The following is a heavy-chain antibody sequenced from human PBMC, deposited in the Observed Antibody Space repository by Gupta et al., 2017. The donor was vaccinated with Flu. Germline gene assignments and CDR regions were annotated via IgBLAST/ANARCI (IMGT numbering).Heavy chain of an antibody. CDR2: RWYDGSNK. Sequence: QVQLVESGGGVVQPGRSLRLSCAASGFTFSSYGMHWVRQAPGKGLEWVAVRWYDGSNKYYADSVKGRFTISRDNSKNTLYLQMNSLRAEDTAVYYCARGLPHYSYYYFDYWGQGTLVTVSS. V-gene: IGHV3-33*01. CDR1: GFTFSSYG. D-gene: IGHD5-18*01. J-gene: IGHJ4*02. CDR3: ARGLPHYSYYYFDY.